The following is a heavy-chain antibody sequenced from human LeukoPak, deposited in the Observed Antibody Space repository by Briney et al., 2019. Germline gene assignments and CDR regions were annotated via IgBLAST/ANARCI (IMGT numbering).Heavy chain of an antibody. CDR3: AKHYYASGSSRFDY. CDR1: GLTFNSYA. Sequence: GGSLRLSCAASGLTFNSYAMSWVRQAPGKGLEWVSAISGSGGSTYYADSVKGRFTTSRDNSKNTLYLQMDSLRAEDTAVYYCAKHYYASGSSRFDYWGQGTLVTVSS. V-gene: IGHV3-23*01. CDR2: ISGSGGST. D-gene: IGHD3-10*01. J-gene: IGHJ4*02.